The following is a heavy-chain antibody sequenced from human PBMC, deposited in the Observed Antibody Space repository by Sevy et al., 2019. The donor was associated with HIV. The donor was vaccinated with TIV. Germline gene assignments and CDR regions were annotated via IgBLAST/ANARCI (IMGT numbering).Heavy chain of an antibody. CDR1: GFTFGDYA. J-gene: IGHJ4*02. V-gene: IGHV3-49*04. CDR2: IRSKAYGGTT. D-gene: IGHD3-10*01. Sequence: GGSLRLSCTASGFTFGDYAMSWVRQAPGKGLEWVGFIRSKAYGGTTEYVASVKGRFTISRDDSKSIAYLQMNSLKTEDTAVYYCTRDVQALWFGEMLFDYWGQGTLVTVSS. CDR3: TRDVQALWFGEMLFDY.